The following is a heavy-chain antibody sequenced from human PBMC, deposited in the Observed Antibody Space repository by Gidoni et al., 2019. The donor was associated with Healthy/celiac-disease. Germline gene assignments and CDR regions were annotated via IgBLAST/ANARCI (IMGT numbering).Heavy chain of an antibody. J-gene: IGHJ4*02. CDR2: IYYSGST. V-gene: IGHV4-61*01. D-gene: IGHD1-1*01. CDR3: ARAPGDDPTPDY. Sequence: QVQLQESGPGLVKPSETLSLTCTVSGGSVSSGSYYWSWIRQPPGKGLEWIGYIYYSGSTNYNPSLKSRVTISVDTSKNQFSLKLSSVTAADTAVYYCARAPGDDPTPDYWGQGTLVTVSS. CDR1: GGSVSSGSYY.